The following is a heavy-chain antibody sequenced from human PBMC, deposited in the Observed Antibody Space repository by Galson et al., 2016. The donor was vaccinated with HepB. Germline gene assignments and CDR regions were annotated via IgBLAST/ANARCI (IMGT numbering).Heavy chain of an antibody. D-gene: IGHD3-10*01. CDR1: GYTLTGYY. CDR3: ARGSGSYYFDY. CDR2: INPNSGGT. J-gene: IGHJ4*02. Sequence: SCKASGYTLTGYYMHWVRQAPGQGLEWMGWINPNSGGTNYAQNFQGRVTMPRDTSISTAYMELSRLRSDDTAVYYCARGSGSYYFDYWGQGTLVTVSS. V-gene: IGHV1-2*02.